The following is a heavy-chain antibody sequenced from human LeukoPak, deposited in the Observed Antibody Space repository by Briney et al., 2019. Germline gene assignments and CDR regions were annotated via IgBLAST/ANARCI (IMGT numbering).Heavy chain of an antibody. V-gene: IGHV4-34*01. CDR2: INHSGST. CDR1: GGSFSGYY. CDR3: ARGVGSSWYHY. D-gene: IGHD6-13*01. Sequence: SETLSLTCAVYGGSFSGYYWSWIRQPPGKGLEWIGEINHSGSTNYNPSFKSRVTISVDTSKNQFSLKLSSVTAADTAVYYCARGVGSSWYHYWGQGTLVTVSS. J-gene: IGHJ4*02.